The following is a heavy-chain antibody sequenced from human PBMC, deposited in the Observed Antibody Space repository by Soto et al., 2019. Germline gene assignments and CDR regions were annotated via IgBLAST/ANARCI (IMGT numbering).Heavy chain of an antibody. Sequence: KVSCKASGYTFTSYYMHWVRQAPGQGLEWMGIINPSGGSTSYAQKFQGRVTMTRDTSTSTVYMELSSLRSEDTAVYYCARTYYYDSSGYYRAYYFDYWGQGTLVTVSS. CDR3: ARTYYYDSSGYYRAYYFDY. V-gene: IGHV1-46*01. CDR2: INPSGGST. CDR1: GYTFTSYY. D-gene: IGHD3-22*01. J-gene: IGHJ4*02.